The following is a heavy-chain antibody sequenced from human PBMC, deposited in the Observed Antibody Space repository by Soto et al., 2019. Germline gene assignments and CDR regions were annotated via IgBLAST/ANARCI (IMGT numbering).Heavy chain of an antibody. CDR1: GFSLSTSGVG. CDR3: AHASGGAAAGTGRAVADSYYYYGMDV. D-gene: IGHD6-13*01. V-gene: IGHV2-5*02. CDR2: IYWDDDK. J-gene: IGHJ6*02. Sequence: SGPTLVNPTQTLTLTCTFSGFSLSTSGVGVGWIRQPPGKALEWLALIYWDDDKRYSPSLKSRLTITKDTSKNQVVLTMTNMDPVDTATYYCAHASGGAAAGTGRAVADSYYYYGMDVWGQGTTVTVSS.